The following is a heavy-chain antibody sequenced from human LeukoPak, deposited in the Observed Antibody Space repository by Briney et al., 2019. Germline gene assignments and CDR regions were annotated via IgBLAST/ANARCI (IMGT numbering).Heavy chain of an antibody. V-gene: IGHV4-59*01. CDR2: IYFSGST. Sequence: PSETLSLTCIVSDGSISSYYWSWIRQRPGKGLERIGYIYFSGSTNYNPSLKSRVTISIDTSKNQLSLKLSSVTAADTAVYFCARIFSLDYGDFYFVSWGQGTRVTVSS. D-gene: IGHD4-17*01. CDR3: ARIFSLDYGDFYFVS. J-gene: IGHJ4*02. CDR1: DGSISSYY.